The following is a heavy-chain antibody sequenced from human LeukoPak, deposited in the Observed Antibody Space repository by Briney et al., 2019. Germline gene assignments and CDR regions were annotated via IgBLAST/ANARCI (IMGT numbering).Heavy chain of an antibody. D-gene: IGHD6-13*01. Sequence: ASVKVSCKASGGTFSSYAISWVRQAPGQGLEWMGGIIPIFGTANYAQKFQGRVTITADESTSTAYMELSSLRSEDTAVYYCARSIDYSSSWYYFDYWGQGTLVTVSS. CDR2: IIPIFGTA. CDR1: GGTFSSYA. V-gene: IGHV1-69*13. J-gene: IGHJ4*02. CDR3: ARSIDYSSSWYYFDY.